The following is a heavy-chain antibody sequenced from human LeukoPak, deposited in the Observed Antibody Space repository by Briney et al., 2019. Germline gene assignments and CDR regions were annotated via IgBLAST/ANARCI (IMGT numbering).Heavy chain of an antibody. CDR1: GFTDSSNC. J-gene: IGHJ4*02. CDR3: ARKVGYGYALDY. D-gene: IGHD5-18*01. CDR2: LCSGGST. Sequence: GGSLRLSCAASGFTDSSNCMTWVRQAPGMGLEWVSVLCSGGSTYYADSVKGRFTISTDNSKNTLYLQMNSLRAEDTAVYYCARKVGYGYALDYWGQGTLVTVSS. V-gene: IGHV3-53*01.